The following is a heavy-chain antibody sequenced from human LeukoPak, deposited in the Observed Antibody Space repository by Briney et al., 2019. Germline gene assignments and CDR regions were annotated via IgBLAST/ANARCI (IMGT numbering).Heavy chain of an antibody. CDR3: ARGRADRYNWNDGPDY. CDR2: INPNSGGT. CDR1: GYTLTGYH. V-gene: IGHV1-2*06. J-gene: IGHJ4*02. Sequence: ASVKVSCKASGYTLTGYHLHWVRQAPGQGLEWMGRINPNSGGTNYAQKFQGRVTMTRDTSINTAYMELSSLRSDDTAVYYCARGRADRYNWNDGPDYWGQGTLVTVSS. D-gene: IGHD1-20*01.